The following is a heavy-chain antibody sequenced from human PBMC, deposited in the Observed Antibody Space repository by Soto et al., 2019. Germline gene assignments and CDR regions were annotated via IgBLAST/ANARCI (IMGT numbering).Heavy chain of an antibody. J-gene: IGHJ6*02. CDR1: GYTFTSYY. CDR2: INPSGGST. Sequence: QVQLVQSGAEVKKPGASVKVSCKASGYTFTSYYMHWVRQAPGQGLEWMGIINPSGGSTSYAQKFQGRVTMTRDTSTSTVYMSLSSLRSEDTTVYYCARESIAAAGRDRYYDYGMDVWGQGTTVTVSS. CDR3: ARESIAAAGRDRYYDYGMDV. D-gene: IGHD6-13*01. V-gene: IGHV1-46*03.